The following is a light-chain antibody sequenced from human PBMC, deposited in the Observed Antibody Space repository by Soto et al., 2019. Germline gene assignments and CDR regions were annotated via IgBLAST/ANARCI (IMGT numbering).Light chain of an antibody. CDR1: QSVSSY. CDR3: HQYNFWPT. V-gene: IGKV3-15*01. Sequence: IVLTQSPGTLSLSPWERATLSCRASQSVSSYLAWYQQKPGQSPRLLIYGTSTRATGIPARFSGSGSGTEFTLTISSLQSEDFAVYYCHQYNFWPTFGQGTKVDIK. J-gene: IGKJ1*01. CDR2: GTS.